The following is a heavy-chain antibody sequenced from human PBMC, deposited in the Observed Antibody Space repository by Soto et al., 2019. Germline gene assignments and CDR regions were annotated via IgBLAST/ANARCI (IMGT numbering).Heavy chain of an antibody. D-gene: IGHD3-10*01. CDR2: IKQDGSEK. Sequence: EVQLVESGGGLVQPGGSLRLSCAASGFTFSSYWMSWVRQAPGKGLEWVANIKQDGSEKYYVASVKGRFTISRDNAKNSLYLQMNSLRAEDTAVYYCASLDYYGSGHLGYWGQGTLVTVSS. J-gene: IGHJ4*02. CDR1: GFTFSSYW. V-gene: IGHV3-7*02. CDR3: ASLDYYGSGHLGY.